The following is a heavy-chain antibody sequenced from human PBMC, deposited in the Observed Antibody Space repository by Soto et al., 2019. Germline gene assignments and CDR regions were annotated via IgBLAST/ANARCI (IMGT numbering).Heavy chain of an antibody. CDR2: VSWSSGNI. CDR1: GFTFDDYA. D-gene: IGHD6-13*01. J-gene: IGHJ5*02. CDR3: ARGGSGALTAAAGRTNWFDP. V-gene: IGHV3-9*01. Sequence: EVQLVASGGGVVQHGRSLSLSCTGSGFTFDDYAMYWVRQRPGAGMEWVAGVSWSSGNIAHAYSVKGRFTVSRDNDMRSLYLQRYSMRVEDPAMSYCARGGSGALTAAAGRTNWFDPWGQGTLVIVSS.